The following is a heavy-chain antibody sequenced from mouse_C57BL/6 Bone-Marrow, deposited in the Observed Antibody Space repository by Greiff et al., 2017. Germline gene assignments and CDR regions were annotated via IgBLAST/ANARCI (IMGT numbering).Heavy chain of an antibody. V-gene: IGHV1-54*01. CDR1: GYAFTNYL. CDR3: ARNYNYAMDY. D-gene: IGHD2-1*01. CDR2: INPGSGGT. J-gene: IGHJ4*01. Sequence: QVQLKESGAELVRPGTSVKVSCKASGYAFTNYLIEWVKQRPGQGLEWIGVINPGSGGTNYNEKFKGKATLTADKSSSTAYMQLSSLTSEDSAVYFCARNYNYAMDYWGQGTSVTVSS.